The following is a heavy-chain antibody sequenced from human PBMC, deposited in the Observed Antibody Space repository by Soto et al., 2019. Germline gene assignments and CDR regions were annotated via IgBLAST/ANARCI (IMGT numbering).Heavy chain of an antibody. J-gene: IGHJ3*02. CDR2: IYYRGTT. Sequence: PSETLSLTCTVSGGSISDVDFYWSWIRQPPGKGLEWIGYIYYRGTTYFNPSLKTRVSISIDTSRGQFSLQLDSVTAADTAVYYCARLFAYYDKEPGAFDIWGQGTVVTV. CDR3: ARLFAYYDKEPGAFDI. D-gene: IGHD3-22*01. V-gene: IGHV4-30-4*01. CDR1: GGSISDVDFY.